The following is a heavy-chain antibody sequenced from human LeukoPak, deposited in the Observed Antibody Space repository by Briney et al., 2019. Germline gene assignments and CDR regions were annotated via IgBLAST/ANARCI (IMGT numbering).Heavy chain of an antibody. Sequence: SVKVSCKASGGTFSSYAISWVRQAPGQGLEWMGGIIPIFGTANYAQKFQGRVTITTDESTSTAYMELSSLRSEDTAVYYCASSPSYCSSTSCPWYYFDYWGQGTLVTVSS. CDR3: ASSPSYCSSTSCPWYYFDY. CDR2: IIPIFGTA. CDR1: GGTFSSYA. J-gene: IGHJ4*02. D-gene: IGHD2-2*01. V-gene: IGHV1-69*05.